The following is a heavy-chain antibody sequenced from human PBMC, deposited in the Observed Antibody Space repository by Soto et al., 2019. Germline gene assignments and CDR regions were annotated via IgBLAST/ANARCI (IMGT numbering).Heavy chain of an antibody. Sequence: QITLKESGPTLVKPTQTLTLTCSFSGFSLSTRGMGVGWVRQHPGKALEWLALLYWDDKKRYSPSMKNRLTVTKDTSKNQVVLTMTNIDPVDTATYYCAHDSSGNCGFDYWGQGILVTVSS. CDR1: GFSLSTRGMG. J-gene: IGHJ4*02. CDR3: AHDSSGNCGFDY. CDR2: LYWDDKK. D-gene: IGHD3-22*01. V-gene: IGHV2-5*02.